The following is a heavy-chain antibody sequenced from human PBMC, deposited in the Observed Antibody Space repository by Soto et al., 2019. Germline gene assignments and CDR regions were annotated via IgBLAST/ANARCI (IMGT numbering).Heavy chain of an antibody. V-gene: IGHV1-2*02. J-gene: IGHJ6*02. CDR1: GYTFTGYY. Sequence: QVQLVQSGSEVKEPGASVKVSCKASGYTFTGYYVLWVRQAPGQGPECMGWINPYTGGTNYAQKFQGRVNMTRDTSISPAYMELSKLISDDTAVYYCATQFHHCGGDCYRGPYFGMDVWGQGTTVTVSS. CDR2: INPYTGGT. D-gene: IGHD2-21*02. CDR3: ATQFHHCGGDCYRGPYFGMDV.